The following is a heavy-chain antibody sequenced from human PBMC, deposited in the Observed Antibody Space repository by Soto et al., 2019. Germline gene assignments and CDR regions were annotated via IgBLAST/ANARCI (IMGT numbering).Heavy chain of an antibody. D-gene: IGHD6-13*01. J-gene: IGHJ6*02. Sequence: EVQLVESGGDLIQPGGSLRLSCAASGFTVSSNYMSWVRQAPGKGLEWVSVIYSGGSTYYADSVKGRFTISRDTSKNTLYLQMNSLRAEDTAVYYCARDSIAGGYYYYYGMDVWGQGTTVTVSS. CDR1: GFTVSSNY. CDR3: ARDSIAGGYYYYYGMDV. V-gene: IGHV3-53*01. CDR2: IYSGGST.